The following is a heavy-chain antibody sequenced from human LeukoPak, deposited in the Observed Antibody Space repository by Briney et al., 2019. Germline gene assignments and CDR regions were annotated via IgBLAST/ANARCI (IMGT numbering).Heavy chain of an antibody. J-gene: IGHJ6*03. CDR3: AKIHYDFWSGYNRGYYYYYYMDV. D-gene: IGHD3-3*01. Sequence: ASVKVSCKASGYTFTSYDIIWVRQATGQGLEWMGWMNPNSGNTGYAQKFQGRVTMTRNTSISTAYMELSSLRSEDTAVYYCAKIHYDFWSGYNRGYYYYYYMDVWGKGTTVTVSS. CDR1: GYTFTSYD. CDR2: MNPNSGNT. V-gene: IGHV1-8*01.